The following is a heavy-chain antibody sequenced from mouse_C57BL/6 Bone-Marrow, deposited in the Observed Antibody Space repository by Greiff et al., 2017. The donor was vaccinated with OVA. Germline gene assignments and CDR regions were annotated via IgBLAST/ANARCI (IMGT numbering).Heavy chain of an antibody. V-gene: IGHV2-2*01. CDR1: GFSLTSYG. Sequence: VQLQQSGPGLVQPSQSLSITCTVSGFSLTSYGVHWVRQSPGKGLEWLGVIWSGGSTDYNAAFISRLSISKDNSKSQVFLKMSSLQADDTAIYYCARSYEDYAMDYWGQGTSVTVSS. CDR3: ARSYEDYAMDY. J-gene: IGHJ4*01. D-gene: IGHD2-3*01. CDR2: IWSGGST.